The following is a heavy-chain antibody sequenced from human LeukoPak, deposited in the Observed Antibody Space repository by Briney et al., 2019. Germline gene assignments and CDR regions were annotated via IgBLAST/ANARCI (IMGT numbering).Heavy chain of an antibody. CDR1: GGTLSSYA. V-gene: IGHV1-69*13. CDR2: IIPIFGTA. D-gene: IGHD2-21*02. J-gene: IGHJ3*02. CDR3: VLAPYCGGDCYKRAFDI. Sequence: SVKVSCKASGGTLSSYAISWVRQAPGQGLEWMGGIIPIFGTANYAQKFQGRVTITADESTSTAYMELSSLRSEDTAVYYCVLAPYCGGDCYKRAFDIWGQGTMVTVSS.